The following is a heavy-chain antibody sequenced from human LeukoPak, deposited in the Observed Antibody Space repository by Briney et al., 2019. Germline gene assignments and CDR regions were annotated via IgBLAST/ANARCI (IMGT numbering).Heavy chain of an antibody. J-gene: IGHJ4*02. CDR1: GGTFSSYA. CDR2: IIPIFGTA. CDR3: ARLTTVMDLDY. V-gene: IGHV1-69*06. Sequence: SAKVSCKASGGTFSSYAISWVRQAPGQGLEWMGGIIPIFGTANYAQKFQGRVTITADKSTSTAYMELSSLRSEDTAVYYCARLTTVMDLDYWGQGTLVTVSS. D-gene: IGHD4-17*01.